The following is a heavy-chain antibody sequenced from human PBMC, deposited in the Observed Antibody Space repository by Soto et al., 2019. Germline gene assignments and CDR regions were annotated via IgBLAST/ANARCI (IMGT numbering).Heavy chain of an antibody. V-gene: IGHV1-3*01. Sequence: ASVKVSCKASGYTFTSYGISWVRQAPGQRLEWMGWINAGNGNTKYSQKFQGRVTITRDTSASTAYMELSSLRSEDTAVYYCAREISSGWYGDVNYWGQGTLVTVSS. J-gene: IGHJ4*02. D-gene: IGHD6-19*01. CDR2: INAGNGNT. CDR1: GYTFTSYG. CDR3: AREISSGWYGDVNY.